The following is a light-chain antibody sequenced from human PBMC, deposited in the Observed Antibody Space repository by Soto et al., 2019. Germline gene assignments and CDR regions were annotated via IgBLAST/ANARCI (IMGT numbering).Light chain of an antibody. CDR3: QQYGRSPWT. Sequence: EIVLTQSPATLSLFPGERATLSCGASQGVSSSYLAWYQQKPGLAPRLLIYDASSRATGIPDRFSGSGSGTDFTLTISRLEPEDSAVYYCQQYGRSPWTFGQGTKVDIK. CDR2: DAS. V-gene: IGKV3D-20*01. J-gene: IGKJ1*01. CDR1: QGVSSSY.